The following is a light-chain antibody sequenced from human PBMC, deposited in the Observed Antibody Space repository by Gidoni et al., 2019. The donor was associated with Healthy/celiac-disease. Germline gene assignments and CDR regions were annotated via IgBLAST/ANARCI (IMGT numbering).Light chain of an antibody. CDR1: KLWDKY. Sequence: SSELTQPPSVSVSPGQTASRTCSGDKLWDKYACWYQQKPGQSPVLVIEQDSKRPSGSPERFSGSNSGNTATLTISGTQAMDEADYYCQAWDSSLVVFGGGTKLTVL. V-gene: IGLV3-1*01. CDR3: QAWDSSLVV. CDR2: QDS. J-gene: IGLJ2*01.